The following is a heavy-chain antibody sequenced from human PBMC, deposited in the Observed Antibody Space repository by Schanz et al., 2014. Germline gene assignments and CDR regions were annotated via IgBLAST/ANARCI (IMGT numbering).Heavy chain of an antibody. V-gene: IGHV1-46*01. CDR2: INPSGGST. D-gene: IGHD3-10*01. CDR1: GYTFTSYG. CDR3: ARGRGFYDY. Sequence: QVQLVQSGAEVKKPGASVKVSCKASGYTFTSYGINWVRQAPGQGLEWMGMINPSGGSTTYAQKFQGRVTMTRDTSTSTVYMELSSLRSEDTAVYYCARGRGFYDYWGQGTLVTVSS. J-gene: IGHJ4*02.